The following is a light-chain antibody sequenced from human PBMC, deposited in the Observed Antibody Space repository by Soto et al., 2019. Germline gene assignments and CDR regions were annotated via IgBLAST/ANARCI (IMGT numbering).Light chain of an antibody. CDR2: GAS. CDR1: QSISSD. Sequence: EIVMSQSPATLSVSPGERATLSCRASQSISSDLAWYQQRPGQAPRLLIYGASTRATGIPARFRGGGSGTEVTHTISSLQSEDFAVYYCQQYNNWPPCTFGQGTKLEIK. J-gene: IGKJ2*02. V-gene: IGKV3-15*01. CDR3: QQYNNWPPCT.